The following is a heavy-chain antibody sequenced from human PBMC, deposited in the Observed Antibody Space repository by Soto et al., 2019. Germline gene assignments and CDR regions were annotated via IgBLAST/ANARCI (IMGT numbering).Heavy chain of an antibody. V-gene: IGHV4-30-2*01. CDR2: IYHSGST. CDR1: GGSISSGGYS. J-gene: IGHJ6*02. Sequence: SETLSLTCAVSGGSISSGGYSWSWIRQPPGKGLEWIGYIYHSGSTYYNPSLKSRVTISVDRSKNQFSLKLSSVTAADTAVYYCARDTVTMYYYGMDVWGQGTTVTVSS. CDR3: ARDTVTMYYYGMDV. D-gene: IGHD4-17*01.